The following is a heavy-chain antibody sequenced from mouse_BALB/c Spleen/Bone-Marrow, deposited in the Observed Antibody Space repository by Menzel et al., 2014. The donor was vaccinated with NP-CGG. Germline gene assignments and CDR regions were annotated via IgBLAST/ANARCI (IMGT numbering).Heavy chain of an antibody. D-gene: IGHD1-3*01. Sequence: EVQLVESGGGLVQPGGSMKLSCVASGFTFGNYWMNWVRQSPEKGLEWVAEIRLKSNNYATHYAESVKGRFTISRDDSKSSVYLQMNNLRTEDTGIYYCTRSGAFAYWGQGTLVTVSA. CDR1: GFTFGNYW. CDR3: TRSGAFAY. V-gene: IGHV6-6*02. J-gene: IGHJ3*01. CDR2: IRLKSNNYAT.